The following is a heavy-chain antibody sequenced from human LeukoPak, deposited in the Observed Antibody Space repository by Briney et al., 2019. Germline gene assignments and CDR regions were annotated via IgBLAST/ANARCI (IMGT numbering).Heavy chain of an antibody. CDR1: GFPFSNYW. CDR2: ISSDGNST. D-gene: IGHD3-10*01. J-gene: IGHJ4*02. V-gene: IGHV3-74*01. CDR3: ASPPGP. Sequence: GGSLRLSCAAAGFPFSNYWMHWARQAPGKGLVWVSRISSDGNSTGYPELVKGRFTVSSDNAKNSLYLQMNSLTFDDTALYYCASPPGPWGQGTLVTVSS.